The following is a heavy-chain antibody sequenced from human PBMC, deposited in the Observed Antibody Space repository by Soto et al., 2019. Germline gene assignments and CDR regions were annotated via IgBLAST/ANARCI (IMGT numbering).Heavy chain of an antibody. V-gene: IGHV4-59*01. CDR1: GGSISSYY. CDR3: ARGAGLWFGELLGYYGMDV. CDR2: IYDSGST. Sequence: PSETLSLTCTVSGGSISSYYWSWIRQPPGKGLEWIGYIYDSGSTNYNFFLKSRVTIAVDTSKNQFSLKLSSVTAADTAVYYCARGAGLWFGELLGYYGMDVWGQGTTVTVSS. J-gene: IGHJ6*02. D-gene: IGHD3-10*01.